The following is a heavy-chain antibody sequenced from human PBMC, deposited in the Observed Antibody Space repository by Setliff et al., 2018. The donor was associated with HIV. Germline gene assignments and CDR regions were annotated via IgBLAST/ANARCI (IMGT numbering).Heavy chain of an antibody. Sequence: PSETLSLTCTVSGGSISTSYWNWIRQPPGKGPEWIAYIYISGTTNYNPSLKSRVTISLDTSRNQFSLKLGSVTAADTAMYYCAREHCSGGSCNGFDIWGQGTMVTVSS. V-gene: IGHV4-4*09. CDR2: IYISGTT. CDR1: GGSISTSY. J-gene: IGHJ3*02. D-gene: IGHD2-15*01. CDR3: AREHCSGGSCNGFDI.